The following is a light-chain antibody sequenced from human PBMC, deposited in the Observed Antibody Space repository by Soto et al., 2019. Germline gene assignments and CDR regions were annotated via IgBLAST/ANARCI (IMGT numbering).Light chain of an antibody. J-gene: IGKJ4*01. V-gene: IGKV3-11*01. Sequence: EIVLTQSPSTLSLSPGERATLSCRASQSVSSYLAWYQQKPGQAPRLLIYDVSNRATGIPARFSGSGSGTDFTLTISSLEPEDFAVYYCQQRSNWQLTFGGGTKVEIK. CDR2: DVS. CDR1: QSVSSY. CDR3: QQRSNWQLT.